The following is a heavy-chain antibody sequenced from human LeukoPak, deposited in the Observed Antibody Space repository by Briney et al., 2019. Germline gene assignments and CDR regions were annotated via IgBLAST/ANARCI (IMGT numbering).Heavy chain of an antibody. CDR2: IYHSGTT. D-gene: IGHD6-6*01. V-gene: IGHV4-38-2*01. Sequence: SETLSLTCAVYGGSFSGYYWGWIRRPPGKGLEWIGSIYHSGTTYYNPSLKSRVTISLDTSKNQFSLKLSSVTAADTAVYYCARSTSSSRGNYFDYWGQGTLVSVSS. CDR3: ARSTSSSRGNYFDY. CDR1: GGSFSGYY. J-gene: IGHJ4*02.